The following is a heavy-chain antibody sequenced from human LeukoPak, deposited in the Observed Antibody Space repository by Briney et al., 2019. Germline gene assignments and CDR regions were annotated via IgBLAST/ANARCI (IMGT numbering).Heavy chain of an antibody. D-gene: IGHD2-2*01. J-gene: IGHJ4*02. V-gene: IGHV1-2*02. CDR2: INPNSGGT. Sequence: ASVKVSCKASGYTFTGYYMHWVRQAPGQGREWMGWINPNSGGTNYAQKFRGRVTMTRDTSISTAYMELSRLRSDDTAVYYCARVGTYCSSTSCYGEVFDYWGQGTLVTVSS. CDR1: GYTFTGYY. CDR3: ARVGTYCSSTSCYGEVFDY.